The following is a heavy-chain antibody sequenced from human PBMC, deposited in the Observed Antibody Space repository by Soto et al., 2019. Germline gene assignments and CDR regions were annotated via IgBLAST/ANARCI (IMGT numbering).Heavy chain of an antibody. CDR3: AGTGPTYGFDV. CDR1: GASLSGVY. D-gene: IGHD2-8*02. V-gene: IGHV4-34*01. J-gene: IGHJ3*01. Sequence: QVQLQQWGAGLLKPSETLSLTCGVSGASLSGVYWTWIRQTPGRGLEWIGEINHSGSAYYNPALGDRVTISVDTSKKQFSLSLTSVTAADTGRYYCAGTGPTYGFDVWGQGTLVIVSS. CDR2: INHSGSA.